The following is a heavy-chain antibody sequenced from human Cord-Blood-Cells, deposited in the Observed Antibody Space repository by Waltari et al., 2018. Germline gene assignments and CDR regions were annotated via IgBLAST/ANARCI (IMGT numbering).Heavy chain of an antibody. CDR3: ARGSISY. CDR2: IKQDGSEK. V-gene: IGHV3-7*01. J-gene: IGHJ4*02. CDR1: GFTFSSSW. Sequence: EVQLVECGGGLVQPGGSLRLSCAASGFTFSSSWMSWVRQAPGKGREWVANIKQDGSEKYYVDSVKGRFTISRDNAKNSLYLQMNSLRAEDTAVYYCARGSISYWGQGTLVTVSS.